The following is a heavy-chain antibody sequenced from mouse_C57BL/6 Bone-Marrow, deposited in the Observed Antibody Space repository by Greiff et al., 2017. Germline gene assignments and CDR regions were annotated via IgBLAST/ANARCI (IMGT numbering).Heavy chain of an antibody. Sequence: VQLQQPGAELVMPGASVKLSCKASGYTFTSYWMHWVKQRPGQGLEWIGEIDPSDSYTNYNQTFKGKSTLTVDKSYSTAYMQRSSLTSEDSAVYYCARACGSSQESYFDYWGQGTTLTVSS. J-gene: IGHJ2*01. CDR2: IDPSDSYT. CDR3: ARACGSSQESYFDY. D-gene: IGHD1-1*01. CDR1: GYTFTSYW. V-gene: IGHV1-69*01.